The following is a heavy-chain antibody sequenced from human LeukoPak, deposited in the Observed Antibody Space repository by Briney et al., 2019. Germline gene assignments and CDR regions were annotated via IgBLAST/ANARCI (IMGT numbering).Heavy chain of an antibody. D-gene: IGHD3-16*01. CDR1: GFTFDDYA. V-gene: IGHV3-9*01. CDR2: ITWNSGDI. CDR3: AREGGGFNGAFFDY. J-gene: IGHJ4*02. Sequence: PGRSLRLSCAASGFTFDDYAMHWVRQAPGKGLEWVSGITWNSGDIDYADSVRGRFTISRDNAKNSLYLQMNSLRPEDTALYYCAREGGGFNGAFFDYWGQGALVTVSS.